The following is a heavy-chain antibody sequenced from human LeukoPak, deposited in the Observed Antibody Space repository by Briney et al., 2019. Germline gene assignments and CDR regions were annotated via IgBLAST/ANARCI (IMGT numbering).Heavy chain of an antibody. Sequence: VASVKVSCKASGYTFTGYYMHWVRQAPGQGLEWMGWINPNSGGTNYAQKFQGRVTMTRDTSISTAYMELSRLRSDDTAVYYCARHDFWSGSYAFDIWGQGTMVTVSS. CDR1: GYTFTGYY. CDR2: INPNSGGT. CDR3: ARHDFWSGSYAFDI. D-gene: IGHD3-3*01. J-gene: IGHJ3*02. V-gene: IGHV1-2*02.